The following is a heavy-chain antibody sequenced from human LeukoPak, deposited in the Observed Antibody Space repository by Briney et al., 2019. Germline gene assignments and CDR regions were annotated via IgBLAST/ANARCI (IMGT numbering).Heavy chain of an antibody. D-gene: IGHD1-26*01. Sequence: GGSLRLSCAASGFTFSNYAMHWVRQAPGKGLEWVSSISSSSSYIYYADSVKGRFTISRDNAKNSLYLQMNSLRAEDTAVYYCAREGSYPGRYFDYWGQGTLVTVSS. V-gene: IGHV3-21*01. CDR3: AREGSYPGRYFDY. J-gene: IGHJ4*02. CDR2: ISSSSSYI. CDR1: GFTFSNYA.